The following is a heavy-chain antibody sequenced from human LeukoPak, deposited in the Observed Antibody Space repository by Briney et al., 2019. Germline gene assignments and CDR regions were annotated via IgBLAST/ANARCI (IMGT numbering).Heavy chain of an antibody. CDR2: ISSSSSYI. J-gene: IGHJ4*02. CDR1: GFTFSSYS. CDR3: ARDHGYSYGYSFDY. D-gene: IGHD5-18*01. V-gene: IGHV3-21*01. Sequence: GGSLRLSCAASGFTFSSYSMNCVRQAPGKGLEWVSSISSSSSYIYYADSVKGRFTISRDNAKNSLYLQMNSLRAEDTAVYYCARDHGYSYGYSFDYWGQGTLVTVSS.